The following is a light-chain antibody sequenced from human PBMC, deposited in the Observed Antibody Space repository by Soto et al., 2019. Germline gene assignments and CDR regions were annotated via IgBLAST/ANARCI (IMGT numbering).Light chain of an antibody. CDR1: QSISSR. Sequence: DIQMTQSPSTLSASVGDRVTITCRASQSISSRVVWYQQKSGKAPRLLIYDASSREGGVPARFSGSGSGTEFTLTISSLQSEDFAAYFCQQYGGCPKTFGRGTKVDIK. V-gene: IGKV1-5*01. CDR2: DAS. CDR3: QQYGGCPKT. J-gene: IGKJ1*01.